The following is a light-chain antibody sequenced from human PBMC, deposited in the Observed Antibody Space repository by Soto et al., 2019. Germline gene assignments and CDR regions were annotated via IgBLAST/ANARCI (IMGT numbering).Light chain of an antibody. J-gene: IGKJ2*01. CDR3: QQYVSSLPMYT. CDR1: QSISSSY. Sequence: ETVLTQSPGTLSLSPGDRATLSCRASQSISSSYLAWYQQKPGQAPRLLIYGAYSRATGIPDRFSGSGSGTDFTLTISRLEPEDFAVYYCQQYVSSLPMYTFGQGTTLEIK. V-gene: IGKV3-20*01. CDR2: GAY.